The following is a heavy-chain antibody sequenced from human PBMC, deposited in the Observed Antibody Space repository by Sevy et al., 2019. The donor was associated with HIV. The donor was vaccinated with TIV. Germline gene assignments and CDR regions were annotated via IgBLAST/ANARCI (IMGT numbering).Heavy chain of an antibody. CDR2: LSFGCCEK. J-gene: IGHJ4*02. D-gene: IGHD2-8*01. CDR1: GFTFSKYS. Sequence: GGSLRLSCAASGFTFSKYSMSGVRQPPGKGREWVSTLSFGCCEKNYADSVKGRFTISRDNSKSSVYLQMNNLRPEDTAVYYCAREGCTKPHDYWGQGTLVTVSS. CDR3: AREGCTKPHDY. V-gene: IGHV3-23*01.